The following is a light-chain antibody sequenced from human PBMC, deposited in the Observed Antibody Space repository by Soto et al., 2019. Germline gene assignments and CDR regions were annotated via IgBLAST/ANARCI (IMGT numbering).Light chain of an antibody. CDR1: SSVVCNYKY. CDR2: EVS. CDR3: FSYTRSGNYV. J-gene: IGLJ1*01. Sequence: QSALTQPASVSGSPRQSITSTETGTSSVVCNYKYVSWYQQHPGKVLNLRIYEVSNRPAGGSNRFPGYKSGNTASLTISGLQAEDETDYYCFSYTRSGNYVFGHGSMVIV. V-gene: IGLV2-14*01.